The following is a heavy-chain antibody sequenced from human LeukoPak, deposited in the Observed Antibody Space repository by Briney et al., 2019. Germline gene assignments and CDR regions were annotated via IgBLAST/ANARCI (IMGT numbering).Heavy chain of an antibody. CDR1: GYIFTSYN. CDR2: INTSGGST. V-gene: IGHV1-46*01. CDR3: ARVPLDYGDYFDY. J-gene: IGHJ4*02. Sequence: ASVKVSCKASGYIFTSYNMYWVRQAPGQGLEWMGIINTSGGSTNYAQKFQGRVTITRDTSASTAYMELSSLRSEDMAVYYCARVPLDYGDYFDYWGQGTLVTVSS. D-gene: IGHD4-17*01.